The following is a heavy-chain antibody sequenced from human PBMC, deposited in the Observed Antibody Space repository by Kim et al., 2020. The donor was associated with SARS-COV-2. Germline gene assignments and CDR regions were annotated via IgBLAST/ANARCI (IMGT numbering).Heavy chain of an antibody. Sequence: ASVKVSCKASGYTFTSYGISWVRQAPGQGLEWMGWISAYNGNTNYAQKLQGRVTMTTDTSTSTAYMELRSLRSDDTAVYYCARERSSGWYVPGGYYYYGMDVWGQGTTVTVSS. D-gene: IGHD6-19*01. CDR3: ARERSSGWYVPGGYYYYGMDV. CDR2: ISAYNGNT. J-gene: IGHJ6*02. V-gene: IGHV1-18*04. CDR1: GYTFTSYG.